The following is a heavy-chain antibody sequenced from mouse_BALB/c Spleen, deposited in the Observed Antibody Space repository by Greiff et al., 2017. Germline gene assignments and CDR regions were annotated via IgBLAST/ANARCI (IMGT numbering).Heavy chain of an antibody. J-gene: IGHJ4*01. V-gene: IGHV2-2*02. CDR2: IWSGGST. CDR3: ASPYYGNYRMDY. D-gene: IGHD2-10*01. CDR1: GFSLTSYG. Sequence: QVQLKESGPGLVQPSQSLSITCTVSGFSLTSYGVHWVRQSPGKGLEWLGVIWSGGSTDYNAAFISRLSISKDNSKSQVFFKMNSLQANDTAIYYCASPYYGNYRMDYWGQGTSVTVSS.